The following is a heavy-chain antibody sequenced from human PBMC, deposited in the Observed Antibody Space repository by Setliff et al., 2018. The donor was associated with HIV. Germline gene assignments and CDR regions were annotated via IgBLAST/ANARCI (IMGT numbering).Heavy chain of an antibody. CDR2: ISSSSSII. D-gene: IGHD5-18*01. J-gene: IGHJ4*02. V-gene: IGHV3-48*01. CDR1: GFTFSSCA. CDR3: ARAPGSYGYYYFDY. Sequence: GGSLRLSCAASGFTFSSCAMNWVRQAPGKGLEWVSYISSSSSIIYYADSVKGRFTISRDNAKKSLYLQMNSLRAEDTAVYYCARAPGSYGYYYFDYWGQGTLVTVSS.